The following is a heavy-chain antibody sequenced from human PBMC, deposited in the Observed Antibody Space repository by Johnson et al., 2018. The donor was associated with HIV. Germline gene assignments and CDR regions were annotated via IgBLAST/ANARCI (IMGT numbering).Heavy chain of an antibody. CDR3: AGGFHRGGAFDI. CDR2: ISSSGGTT. D-gene: IGHD1-14*01. J-gene: IGHJ3*02. CDR1: GFTFSDYD. V-gene: IGHV3-11*04. Sequence: QVQLVESGGGLVKPGGSLRLSCAASGFTFSDYDMRWIRQAPGKGLEWVSYISSSGGTTNYADSVKGRFTISRDNAKNSLYLQMNSLRAEDTAVYYCAGGFHRGGAFDIWGQGTMVTVSS.